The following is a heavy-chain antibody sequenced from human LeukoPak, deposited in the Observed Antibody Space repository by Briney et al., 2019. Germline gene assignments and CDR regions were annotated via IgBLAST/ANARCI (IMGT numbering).Heavy chain of an antibody. CDR3: ARDPYSGGYGAYYYYYMDV. V-gene: IGHV3-7*01. CDR1: GFTFTTYW. CDR2: INQDGTEK. J-gene: IGHJ6*03. Sequence: GGSLRLSCAASGFTFTTYWMSWVRQLPGKGLEWVANINQDGTEKYYVDSVKGRFTISRDNAKNSLDLQMNSLRDEDTAVYYCARDPYSGGYGAYYYYYMDVWGKGTTVTVSS. D-gene: IGHD6-19*01.